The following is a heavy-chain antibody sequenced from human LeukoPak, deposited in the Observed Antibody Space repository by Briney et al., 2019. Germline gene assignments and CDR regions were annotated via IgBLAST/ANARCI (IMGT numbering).Heavy chain of an antibody. Sequence: KAGGSLRLSCVLSGIPFEDAWMSWVRQAPGKGLEWVGRITKDGTTDYATPVKGRFTISRDNSKTTFYLQMNSLRMDDTSIYYCTWMSTVLTVDYWGQGTLVTVSS. J-gene: IGHJ4*02. CDR3: TWMSTVLTVDY. CDR2: ITKDGTT. CDR1: GIPFEDAW. V-gene: IGHV3-15*01. D-gene: IGHD4/OR15-4a*01.